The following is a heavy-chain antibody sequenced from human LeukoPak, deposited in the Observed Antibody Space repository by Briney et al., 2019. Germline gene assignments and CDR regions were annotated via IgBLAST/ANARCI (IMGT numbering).Heavy chain of an antibody. J-gene: IGHJ4*02. CDR1: GGSISSYY. D-gene: IGHD6-13*01. CDR2: IYYSGST. V-gene: IGHV4-59*01. CDR3: ARGLAAAGHLTAVDY. Sequence: ETLSLTCTFGGGSISSYYGSWIRQPPGEGVEWIRYIYYSGSTTYNPSLKSRVTISVDTYKTQFSLKLSSVTAADTAVYYCARGLAAAGHLTAVDYWGQGTLVTVSS.